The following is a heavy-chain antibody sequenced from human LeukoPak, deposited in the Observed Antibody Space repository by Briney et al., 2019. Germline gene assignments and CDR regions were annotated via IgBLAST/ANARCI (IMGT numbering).Heavy chain of an antibody. Sequence: GRSLRLSCAASAFTFSSYGMHWVRQAPGKGLEWVSAISGSGGSTYYADSVKGRFTISRDNSKNTLYLQMNSLRAEDTAVYYCAKDIRYYGGNSFDYWGQGTLVTVSS. V-gene: IGHV3-23*01. J-gene: IGHJ4*02. CDR3: AKDIRYYGGNSFDY. CDR2: ISGSGGST. CDR1: AFTFSSYG. D-gene: IGHD4-23*01.